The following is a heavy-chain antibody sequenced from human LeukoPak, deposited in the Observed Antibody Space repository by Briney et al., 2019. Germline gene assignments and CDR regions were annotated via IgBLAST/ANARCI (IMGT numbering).Heavy chain of an antibody. CDR2: INPGDSDT. V-gene: IGHV5-51*01. J-gene: IGHJ6*02. CDR1: GYTFRNYW. D-gene: IGHD6-13*01. Sequence: GESLKISCKGSGYTFRNYWIAWVRQMPGKGLEWMGIINPGDSDTRYSPSFQGQVTISADESTTTAYLQWSSLKASDTAMYYCARHRAAGGSYYYGVDVWGQGTTVTVSS. CDR3: ARHRAAGGSYYYGVDV.